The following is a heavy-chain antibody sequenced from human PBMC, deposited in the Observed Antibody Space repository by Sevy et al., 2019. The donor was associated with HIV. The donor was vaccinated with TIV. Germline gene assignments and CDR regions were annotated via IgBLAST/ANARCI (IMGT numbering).Heavy chain of an antibody. CDR2: INSDSGVT. CDR3: ARLTTKPTSDLYGMDV. J-gene: IGHJ6*02. Sequence: ASVKVSCKASGYIFTDYYIHWVRQAPGQGLEWMAWINSDSGVTNYAQRFQGEVTVTMDTSLSTAYLELSRLKSNDTAIYYCARLTTKPTSDLYGMDVWGQGTTVTVSS. V-gene: IGHV1-2*02. D-gene: IGHD4-17*01. CDR1: GYIFTDYY.